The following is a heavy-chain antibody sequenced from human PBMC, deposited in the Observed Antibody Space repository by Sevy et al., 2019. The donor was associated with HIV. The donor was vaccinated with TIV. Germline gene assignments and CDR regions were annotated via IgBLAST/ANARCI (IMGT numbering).Heavy chain of an antibody. Sequence: GGSLRLSCAASGFTLSDSGVHWVRQAPGKGLEWVAFIQVDGREKFYTASVKGRFTISRDSSKNTVYLQMNSLRGEDTAVYYCAKRPTAAWGQGTLVTVSS. CDR1: GFTLSDSG. CDR2: IQVDGREK. CDR3: AKRPTAA. J-gene: IGHJ5*02. V-gene: IGHV3-30*02.